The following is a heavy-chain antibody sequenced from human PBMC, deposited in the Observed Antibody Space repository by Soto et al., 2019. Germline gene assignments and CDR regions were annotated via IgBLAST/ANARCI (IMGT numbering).Heavy chain of an antibody. CDR2: IVVGSGNT. Sequence: GASVKVSCKASGFTFTSSAVQWVRQARGQRLEWIGWIVVGSGNTNYAQKFQERATITRDMSTSTAYMELSSLRSEDTAVYYCAAEGAAALYYYYGMDVWGQGTTVTVSS. J-gene: IGHJ6*02. CDR1: GFTFTSSA. V-gene: IGHV1-58*01. CDR3: AAEGAAALYYYYGMDV. D-gene: IGHD6-13*01.